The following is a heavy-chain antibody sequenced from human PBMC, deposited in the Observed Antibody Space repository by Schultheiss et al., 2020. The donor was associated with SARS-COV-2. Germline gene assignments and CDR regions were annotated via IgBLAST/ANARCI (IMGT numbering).Heavy chain of an antibody. Sequence: SQTLSLTCTVSGGSISSYYWSWIRQPAGKGLEWIGRIYTSGSTNYNPSLKSRVTISVDTSKNQFSLKLSSVTAADTAVYYCARFVGVRGVPPYYYYGMDVWGQGTTVTVSS. CDR1: GGSISSYY. V-gene: IGHV4-4*07. CDR2: IYTSGST. D-gene: IGHD3-10*01. J-gene: IGHJ6*02. CDR3: ARFVGVRGVPPYYYYGMDV.